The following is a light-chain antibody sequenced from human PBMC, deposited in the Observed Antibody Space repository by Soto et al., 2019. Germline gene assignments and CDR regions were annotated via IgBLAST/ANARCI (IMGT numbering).Light chain of an antibody. Sequence: DIQLTQSPSFLSASVGDRVTITCRASQGISSYLAWYQQKSGKAPKLLIYAASTLQSGVPSRFSSSGSGTDFTLTISSLQAEDFATYYCQQLSTYPSTFGGGTKVDIK. CDR3: QQLSTYPST. J-gene: IGKJ4*01. CDR2: AAS. V-gene: IGKV1-9*01. CDR1: QGISSY.